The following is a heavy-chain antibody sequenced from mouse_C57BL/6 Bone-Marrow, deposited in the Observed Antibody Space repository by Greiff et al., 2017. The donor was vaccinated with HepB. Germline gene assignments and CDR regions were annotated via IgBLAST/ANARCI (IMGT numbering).Heavy chain of an antibody. D-gene: IGHD2-4*01. J-gene: IGHJ2*02. Sequence: EVKLMESGGGLVKPGGSLKLSCAASGFTFSSYAMSWVRQTPEKRLEWVATISDGGSYTYYPDNVKGRFTISRDNAKNNLYLQMSHLKSEATAMYYCARDRESSVITTDGGAMDYWGQGTSLTVSS. CDR3: ARDRESSVITTDGGAMDY. CDR1: GFTFSSYA. CDR2: ISDGGSYT. V-gene: IGHV5-4*03.